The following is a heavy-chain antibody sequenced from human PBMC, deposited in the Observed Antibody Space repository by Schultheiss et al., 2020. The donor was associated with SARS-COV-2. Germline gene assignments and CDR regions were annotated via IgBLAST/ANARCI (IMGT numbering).Heavy chain of an antibody. CDR2: ISSSSSYI. V-gene: IGHV3-21*04. D-gene: IGHD3-16*01. CDR3: AKVRGGYVRHAFDI. Sequence: GGSLRLSCAASGFTVSSNYMSWVRQAPGKGLEWVSSISSSSSYIYYADSVKGRFTISRDNSKNTLYLQMNSLRAEDTAVYYCAKVRGGYVRHAFDIWGQGTMVTVSS. CDR1: GFTVSSNY. J-gene: IGHJ3*02.